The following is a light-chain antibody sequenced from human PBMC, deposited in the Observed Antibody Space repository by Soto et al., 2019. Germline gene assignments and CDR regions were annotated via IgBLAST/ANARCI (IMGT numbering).Light chain of an antibody. J-gene: IGKJ5*01. CDR1: QSVSSSY. CDR2: GAS. CDR3: QQYGSSFT. Sequence: EIVLTQSPGTLSLSPGERATLSCRASQSVSSSYLAWYQQKPGQAPRLHIYGASSRATGIPDRFSGSGSGTDFTLTISTLEPEDFAVYYCQQYGSSFTFGQGTRLEIK. V-gene: IGKV3-20*01.